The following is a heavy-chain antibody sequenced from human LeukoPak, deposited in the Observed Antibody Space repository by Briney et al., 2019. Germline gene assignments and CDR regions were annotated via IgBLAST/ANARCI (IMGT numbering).Heavy chain of an antibody. J-gene: IGHJ5*02. Sequence: PSQTLSLTCTVSGGSISSGSYYWSWIRQPAGKGLEWIGRIYSSGSTNYNPSLKSRVTISLDTSKNQFSLKLSSVTAADTAVYYCARLTGYSSESWFDPWGQGTLVTVSS. V-gene: IGHV4-61*02. CDR1: GGSISSGSYY. CDR2: IYSSGST. CDR3: ARLTGYSSESWFDP. D-gene: IGHD3-9*01.